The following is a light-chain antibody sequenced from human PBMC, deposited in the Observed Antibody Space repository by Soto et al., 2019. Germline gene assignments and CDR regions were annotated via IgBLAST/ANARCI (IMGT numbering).Light chain of an antibody. CDR3: QQYGSSPWK. CDR2: GAS. V-gene: IGKV3-20*01. CDR1: QSIRSNY. J-gene: IGKJ1*01. Sequence: ETVLTQSPGTLSLSPGERATLSCRASQSIRSNYLAWYRQTPGQAPRLLIYGASKRASGIADRFSGSGSGTDFTLIISSLGPEDLVLSYCQQYGSSPWKFGQGTKVDIK.